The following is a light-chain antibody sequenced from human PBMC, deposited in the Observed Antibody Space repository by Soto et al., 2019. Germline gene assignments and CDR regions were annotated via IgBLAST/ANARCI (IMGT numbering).Light chain of an antibody. CDR1: QSISSW. CDR3: QQYNIFSWT. V-gene: IGKV1-5*03. J-gene: IGKJ1*01. CDR2: KAS. Sequence: DIQMTQSPSTLSASVGDRVTITCRASQSISSWLAWYQQKPGKAPKLLIYKASSLESGVPSRFSGSGSGTEFTLTISSLQPDDFATYYCQQYNIFSWTFGQGTNVEIK.